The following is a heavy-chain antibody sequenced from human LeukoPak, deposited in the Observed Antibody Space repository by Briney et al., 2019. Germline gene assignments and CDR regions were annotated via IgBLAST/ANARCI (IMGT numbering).Heavy chain of an antibody. Sequence: ASVNVSCKASGYTFTSYGISWVRQAPGRGLAGMGWISAYNGNTNYAQKLQGRVTMTTGTFTTTAYMELRSLRSDDTAVYYCARDPFSGSGSHSGYWGQGTLVTVSS. CDR1: GYTFTSYG. V-gene: IGHV1-18*04. D-gene: IGHD3-10*01. J-gene: IGHJ4*02. CDR3: ARDPFSGSGSHSGY. CDR2: ISAYNGNT.